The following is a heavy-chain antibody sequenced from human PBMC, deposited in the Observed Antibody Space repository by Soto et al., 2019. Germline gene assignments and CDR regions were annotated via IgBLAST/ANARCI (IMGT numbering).Heavy chain of an antibody. CDR1: GFTFSSYA. V-gene: IGHV3-30-3*01. CDR2: ISYDGSNK. J-gene: IGHJ4*02. Sequence: QSGGSLRLSCAASGFTFSSYAMHWVRQAPGKGLEWVAVISYDGSNKYYADSVKGRFTISRDNSKNTLYLQMNSLRAGDTAVYYCARGPVSGWYWVYWGQGTLVTVSS. D-gene: IGHD6-19*01. CDR3: ARGPVSGWYWVY.